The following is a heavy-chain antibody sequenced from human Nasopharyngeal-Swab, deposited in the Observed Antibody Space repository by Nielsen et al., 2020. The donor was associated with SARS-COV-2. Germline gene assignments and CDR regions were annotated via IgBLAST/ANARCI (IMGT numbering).Heavy chain of an antibody. CDR2: ISWDGLTI. V-gene: IGHV3-9*03. CDR1: GFTFSSYW. CDR3: AKATNARYDFWSGSFDY. Sequence: SLKISCAASGFTFSSYWMSWVRQAPGKGPEWVSGISWDGLTIGYADSVKGRFTISRDNAKNSLYLQMNSLRVEDMAFYYCAKATNARYDFWSGSFDYWGQGTLVTVSS. D-gene: IGHD3-3*01. J-gene: IGHJ4*02.